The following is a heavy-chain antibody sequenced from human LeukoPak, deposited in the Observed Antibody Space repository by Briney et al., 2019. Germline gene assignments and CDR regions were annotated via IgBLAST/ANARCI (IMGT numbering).Heavy chain of an antibody. V-gene: IGHV1-8*01. CDR1: GYTFNSYD. CDR2: MNPNTANA. CDR3: ARVERGVAAPWGYYYYYGMDV. Sequence: ASVKVSCKASGYTFNSYDINWVRQAPGRRLEWMGWMNPNTANAGYSQTFQRRVTMTRDTSTRTAYMELSSLSSDDTAVYFCARVERGVAAPWGYYYYYGMDVWGQGTTVTV. D-gene: IGHD6-25*01. J-gene: IGHJ6*02.